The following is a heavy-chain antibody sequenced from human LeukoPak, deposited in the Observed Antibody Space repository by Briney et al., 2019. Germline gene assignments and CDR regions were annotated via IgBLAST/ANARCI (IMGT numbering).Heavy chain of an antibody. J-gene: IGHJ1*01. CDR3: ARAPSEIGGYYPEYFRH. Sequence: PGGSLRLSCAASGFTLSSDWMHWVRQAPGKGLVWVSRIKSDGRTNYADSVKGRFTISRDNAKNTVSLQMNSLRAEDTGVYYCARAPSEIGGYYPEYFRHWGQGTLVIVSS. V-gene: IGHV3-74*01. CDR2: IKSDGRT. CDR1: GFTLSSDW. D-gene: IGHD3-22*01.